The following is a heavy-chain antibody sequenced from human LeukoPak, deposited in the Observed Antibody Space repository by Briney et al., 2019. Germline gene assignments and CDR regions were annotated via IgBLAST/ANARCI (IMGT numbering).Heavy chain of an antibody. CDR2: ISGSGGST. CDR3: ARGGGYSDSSKVLFDY. J-gene: IGHJ4*02. V-gene: IGHV3-23*01. Sequence: GRSLRLSCAASGFTFDDYAMHWVRQAPGKGLEWVSAISGSGGSTYYADSVKGRFTISRDNSKNTLYLQMNSLRPEDSAVYYCARGGGYSDSSKVLFDYWGQGTLVTVSS. CDR1: GFTFDDYA. D-gene: IGHD3-22*01.